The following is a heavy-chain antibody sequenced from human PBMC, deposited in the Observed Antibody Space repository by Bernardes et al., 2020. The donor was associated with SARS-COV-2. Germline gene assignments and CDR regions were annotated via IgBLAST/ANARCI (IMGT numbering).Heavy chain of an antibody. V-gene: IGHV3-53*01. J-gene: IGHJ4*02. Sequence: LRLSCAASGFSVSSKFMMWVRQAPGKGLEWVSVVFGGGEIYHADSVKGRFTTSRDNSKNTLSLQMDSLRAEDTALYYCTASVLTSGGYDFWGQGTLVTVSS. CDR3: TASVLTSGGYDF. CDR1: GFSVSSKF. CDR2: VFGGGEI. D-gene: IGHD2-8*02.